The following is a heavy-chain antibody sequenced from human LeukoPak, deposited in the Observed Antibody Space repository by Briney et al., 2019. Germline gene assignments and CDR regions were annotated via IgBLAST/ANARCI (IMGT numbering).Heavy chain of an antibody. CDR3: AKDQASYDLPGGYYYGMDV. V-gene: IGHV3-23*01. Sequence: GGSLRLSCAASGFTFSGYAMSWVRQAPGKGLEWVSAISGSGGSTYYADSVKGRFTISRDNSKNTLYLQINSLRAEDTAVYYCAKDQASYDLPGGYYYGMDVWGQGTTVTVSS. CDR2: ISGSGGST. CDR1: GFTFSGYA. D-gene: IGHD3-16*01. J-gene: IGHJ6*02.